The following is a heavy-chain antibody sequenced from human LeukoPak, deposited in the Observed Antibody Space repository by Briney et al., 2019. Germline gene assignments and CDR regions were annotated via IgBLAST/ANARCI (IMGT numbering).Heavy chain of an antibody. J-gene: IGHJ4*02. CDR2: IWYDGSNK. CDR1: GFSFGSFT. D-gene: IGHD2-2*01. Sequence: GGSLRLSCAASGFSFGSFTMSWVRQAPGKGLEWVAVIWYDGSNKYYADSVKGRFTISRDNSKNTLYLQMNSLRAEDTAVYYCAREQGYCSSTSCYELVATIPTHSDYWGQGTLVTVSS. CDR3: AREQGYCSSTSCYELVATIPTHSDY. V-gene: IGHV3-33*08.